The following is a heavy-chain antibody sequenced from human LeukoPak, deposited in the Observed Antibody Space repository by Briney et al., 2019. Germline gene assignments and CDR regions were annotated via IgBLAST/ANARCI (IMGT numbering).Heavy chain of an antibody. J-gene: IGHJ4*02. CDR3: AGESILSGYSGYDIFDY. CDR2: IYYSGST. CDR1: GGSISSGDYY. V-gene: IGHV4-30-4*01. D-gene: IGHD5-12*01. Sequence: SETLSLTCTVSGGSISSGDYYWSWIRQPPGKGLEWIGYIYYSGSTYYNPSLKSRVTISVDTSKNQFSLKLSSVTAADTAVYYCAGESILSGYSGYDIFDYWGQGTLVTVSS.